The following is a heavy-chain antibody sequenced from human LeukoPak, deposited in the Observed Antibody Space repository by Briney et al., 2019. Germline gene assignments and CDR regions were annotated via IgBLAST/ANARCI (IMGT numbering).Heavy chain of an antibody. V-gene: IGHV1-2*02. Sequence: ASVKVSCKASGYTFTGYYMHWVRQAPGQGLEWMGWINPNSGGTNYAQKVQGRVTMTTDRSTSTAYMELRSLRSDDTAVYYCARDLLVATITGYWGQGTLVTVSS. J-gene: IGHJ4*02. CDR2: INPNSGGT. CDR1: GYTFTGYY. CDR3: ARDLLVATITGY. D-gene: IGHD5-12*01.